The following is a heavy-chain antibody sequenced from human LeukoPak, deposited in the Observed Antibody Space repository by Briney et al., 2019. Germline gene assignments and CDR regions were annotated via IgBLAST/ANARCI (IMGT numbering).Heavy chain of an antibody. J-gene: IGHJ4*02. CDR1: GFTFSSYA. D-gene: IGHD3-22*01. CDR2: ISGSGGST. CDR3: AKSRSEYYDSSGPFYY. Sequence: GGYLRLYCAASGFTFSSYAMSWVRQAPGKGLEWVSAISGSGGSTYYADSVKGRFTISRDNSKNTLYLQMNSLRAEDTAVYYCAKSRSEYYDSSGPFYYWGQGTLVTVSS. V-gene: IGHV3-23*01.